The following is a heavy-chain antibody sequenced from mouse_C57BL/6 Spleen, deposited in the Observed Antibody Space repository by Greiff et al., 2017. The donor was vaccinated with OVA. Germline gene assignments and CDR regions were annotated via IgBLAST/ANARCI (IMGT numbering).Heavy chain of an antibody. CDR2: IHPNSGST. Sequence: QVQLQQPGAELVKPGASVKLSCTASGYTFTSYWMHWVKQRPGQGLEWIGMIHPNSGSTNYNEKFKSKATLTVDKSSSTAYMQLSSLTSEDSAVYYCAKNGYFWYFDVWGTGTTVTVSS. J-gene: IGHJ1*03. CDR3: AKNGYFWYFDV. V-gene: IGHV1-64*01. D-gene: IGHD2-3*01. CDR1: GYTFTSYW.